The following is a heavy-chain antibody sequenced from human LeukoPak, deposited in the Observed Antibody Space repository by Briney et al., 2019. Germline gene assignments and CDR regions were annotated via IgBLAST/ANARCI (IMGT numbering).Heavy chain of an antibody. D-gene: IGHD3-10*01. CDR2: ISGSGGST. Sequence: SGGSLRLSCAASGFTFSNYAMNWVRQAPKKGLEWVSSISGSGGSTFYADSVRGRFTISRDNSKNTLYLQMNSLRAEDTAVYYCAKDGVTMVRGVIIPPDYWGQGTLVTVSS. V-gene: IGHV3-23*01. CDR1: GFTFSNYA. CDR3: AKDGVTMVRGVIIPPDY. J-gene: IGHJ4*02.